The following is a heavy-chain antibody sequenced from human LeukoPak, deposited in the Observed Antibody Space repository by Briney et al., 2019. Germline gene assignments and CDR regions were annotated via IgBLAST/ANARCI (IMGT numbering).Heavy chain of an antibody. J-gene: IGHJ6*02. Sequence: ASVKVSCKASGYTFTSYDINWVRQATGQGLEWMGWMNPNSGNTGYAQKFQGRVTMTRNTSISTAYMELSSLRSEDTAVYYCARGRIRYDFWSGYYLYYYYYGMDVWGQGTTVTVSS. CDR3: ARGRIRYDFWSGYYLYYYYYGMDV. CDR2: MNPNSGNT. CDR1: GYTFTSYD. D-gene: IGHD3-3*01. V-gene: IGHV1-8*01.